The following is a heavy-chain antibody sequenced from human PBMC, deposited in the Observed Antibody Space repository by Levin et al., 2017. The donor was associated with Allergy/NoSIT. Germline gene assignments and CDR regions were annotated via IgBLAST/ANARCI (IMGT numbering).Heavy chain of an antibody. V-gene: IGHV3-9*01. CDR1: GFTFDDYA. Sequence: SLKISCAASGFTFDDYAMHWVRQAPGKGLEWVSGISWNSGSIGYADSVKGRFTISRDNAKNSLYLQMNSLRAEDTALYYCAKGRSYYGSGSLPSPLDYWGQGTLVTVSS. CDR3: AKGRSYYGSGSLPSPLDY. J-gene: IGHJ4*02. D-gene: IGHD3-10*01. CDR2: ISWNSGSI.